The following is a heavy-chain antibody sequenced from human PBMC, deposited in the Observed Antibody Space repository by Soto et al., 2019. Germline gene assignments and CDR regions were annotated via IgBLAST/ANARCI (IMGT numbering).Heavy chain of an antibody. D-gene: IGHD3-3*01. V-gene: IGHV5-51*01. CDR1: GYSFTSYW. CDR2: IYPGDSDT. J-gene: IGHJ6*02. Sequence: GESLKISCEGSGYSFTSYWIGWVRQMPGKGLEWMGIIYPGDSDTRYSPSFQGQVTISADKSISTAYLQWSSLKASDTAMYYCARVTYYDVWSGSAWGGMDVSGRGTTVTVSS. CDR3: ARVTYYDVWSGSAWGGMDV.